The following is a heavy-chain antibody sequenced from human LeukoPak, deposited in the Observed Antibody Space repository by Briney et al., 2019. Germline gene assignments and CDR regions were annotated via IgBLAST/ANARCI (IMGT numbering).Heavy chain of an antibody. J-gene: IGHJ5*02. CDR3: ARDLYYYDSSGYHYNNWFDP. CDR2: MNPNSGNT. Sequence: ASVKVSCKASGYTFTSYDINWVRQATGQGLEWMGWMNPNSGNTGYAQKFQGRVTMTRNTSISTAYMELSSLRSEDTAVYYCARDLYYYDSSGYHYNNWFDPWGQGTLVTVSS. V-gene: IGHV1-8*01. CDR1: GYTFTSYD. D-gene: IGHD3-22*01.